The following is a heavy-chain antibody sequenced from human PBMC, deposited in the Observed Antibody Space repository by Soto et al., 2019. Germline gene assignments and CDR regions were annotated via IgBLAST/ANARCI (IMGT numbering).Heavy chain of an antibody. CDR1: GGSIISTTYY. CDR2: IYYRGST. D-gene: IGHD2-8*01. J-gene: IGHJ4*02. Sequence: QLQLQESGPGLVKPSETLSLTCAVSGGSIISTTYYWGWIRQPPGRGLEWIGSIYYRGSTYSNPSLEIRITLSVDTSEKQFSLRLSSVTAADTALYYCASQHCTNGVCYFDYWGQGTLVTVSS. CDR3: ASQHCTNGVCYFDY. V-gene: IGHV4-39*01.